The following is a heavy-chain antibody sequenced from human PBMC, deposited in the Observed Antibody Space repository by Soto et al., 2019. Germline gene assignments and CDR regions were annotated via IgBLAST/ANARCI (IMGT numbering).Heavy chain of an antibody. Sequence: QVQLVQSGAEVKKPGSSVRVSCKASGGTFGNHAISWVRQAPGQGLEWLGGIIPVLGVGDNAQNFQGRVTITADASTSTAYLELSSLRSEDTALYYCAREAGYTYGYVFDYWRQGTLVTVSS. J-gene: IGHJ4*02. D-gene: IGHD5-18*01. CDR2: IIPVLGVG. CDR3: AREAGYTYGYVFDY. CDR1: GGTFGNHA. V-gene: IGHV1-69*01.